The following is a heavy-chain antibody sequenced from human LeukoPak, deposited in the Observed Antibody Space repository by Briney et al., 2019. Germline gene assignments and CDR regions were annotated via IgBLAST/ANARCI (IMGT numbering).Heavy chain of an antibody. CDR2: ISDSGGKT. D-gene: IGHD3-22*01. CDR1: GITLSDHG. J-gene: IGHJ4*02. V-gene: IGHV3-23*01. CDR3: AKRGVVIRVILVGFHKEAYYFDS. Sequence: GGSLRLSCAVSGITLSDHGMSWVRQAPGKGLEWVAGISDSGGKTNYADSVKGRFTISRDNPKNTLYLQMNSLRAEDTAVYFCAKRGVVIRVILVGFHKEAYYFDSWGQGALVTVSS.